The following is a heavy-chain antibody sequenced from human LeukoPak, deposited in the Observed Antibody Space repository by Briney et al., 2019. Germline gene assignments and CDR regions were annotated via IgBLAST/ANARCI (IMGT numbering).Heavy chain of an antibody. D-gene: IGHD5-18*01. V-gene: IGHV1-18*01. Sequence: GASVKVSCKASGGTFGNYAISWVRQAPGQGLEWMGWISAYNGNTNYAQRLQGRVTMTTDTSTSTAYMELRSLRSDDTAVYYCAREQGGGYSYGHEYGYWGQGTLVTVSS. CDR3: AREQGGGYSYGHEYGY. J-gene: IGHJ4*02. CDR2: ISAYNGNT. CDR1: GGTFGNYA.